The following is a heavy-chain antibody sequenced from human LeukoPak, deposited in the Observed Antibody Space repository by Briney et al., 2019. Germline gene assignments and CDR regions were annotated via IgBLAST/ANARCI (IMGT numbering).Heavy chain of an antibody. D-gene: IGHD1-1*01. CDR2: TCSGGKI. V-gene: IGHV3-66*01. Sequence: GGSLRLSCAVSGFSISGRDMTWGRQAPGKGLEWVSSTCSGGKIFYTDSVKGRFTVSRDTSKNTLFFQMNSLRAEDTAVYYCATTVWTGQFPDYFDVWGQGALVTVSS. CDR1: GFSISGRD. J-gene: IGHJ4*02. CDR3: ATTVWTGQFPDYFDV.